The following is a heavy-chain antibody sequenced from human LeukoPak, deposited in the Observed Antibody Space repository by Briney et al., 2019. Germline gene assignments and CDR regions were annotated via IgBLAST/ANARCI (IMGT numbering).Heavy chain of an antibody. CDR3: ARDQGDAIVVVPSGSGWFDP. V-gene: IGHV1-69*13. J-gene: IGHJ5*02. Sequence: ASVKVSCKASGGTFSSYAISWVRQAPGQGLEWMGGIIPIFGTANYARKFQGRVTITADESTSTAYMELSSLRSEDTAVYYCARDQGDAIVVVPSGSGWFDPWGQGTLVTVSS. CDR2: IIPIFGTA. D-gene: IGHD2-2*01. CDR1: GGTFSSYA.